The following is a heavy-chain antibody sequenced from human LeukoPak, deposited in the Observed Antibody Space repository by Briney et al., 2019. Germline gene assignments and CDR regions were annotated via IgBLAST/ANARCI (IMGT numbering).Heavy chain of an antibody. Sequence: PSETLSLTRAVYGGSFSGYYWSWIRQPPGKGLEWIGEINHSGSTNYNPSLKSRVTISVDTSKNQFSLKLSSVTAADTAVYYCARAPDYGPPNFDYWGQGTLVTVSS. J-gene: IGHJ4*02. CDR1: GGSFSGYY. V-gene: IGHV4-34*01. D-gene: IGHD4/OR15-4a*01. CDR3: ARAPDYGPPNFDY. CDR2: INHSGST.